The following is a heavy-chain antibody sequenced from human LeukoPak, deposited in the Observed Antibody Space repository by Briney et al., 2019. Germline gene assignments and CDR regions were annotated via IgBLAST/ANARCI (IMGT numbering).Heavy chain of an antibody. J-gene: IGHJ3*02. CDR1: GCTFSSYA. CDR2: IRGDDHNT. D-gene: IGHD6-13*01. CDR3: ARSAIAAAGTGAFDI. V-gene: IGHV3-23*01. Sequence: GGSLRLSCAASGCTFSSYAMSWVRQAPGKGLEWVSTIRGDDHNTFYADSVKGRFSISRDNSRNTLFLQMNSLRAEDMAVFYCARSAIAAAGTGAFDIWGQGTVVTVSS.